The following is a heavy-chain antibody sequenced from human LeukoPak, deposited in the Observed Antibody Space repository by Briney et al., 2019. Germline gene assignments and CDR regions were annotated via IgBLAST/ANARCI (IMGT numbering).Heavy chain of an antibody. CDR1: GGSISSYY. Sequence: PSETLSLTCTVSGGSISSYYWSWIRQPPGEGLEWIGDIFYSGSTNYNPSLKSRVTISVDTSKNQFSLKLSSVTAADTAVYYCARGPDIVVVVAAKGPGWFDPWGQGTLSPSPQ. CDR2: IFYSGST. V-gene: IGHV4-59*01. D-gene: IGHD2-15*01. CDR3: ARGPDIVVVVAAKGPGWFDP. J-gene: IGHJ5*02.